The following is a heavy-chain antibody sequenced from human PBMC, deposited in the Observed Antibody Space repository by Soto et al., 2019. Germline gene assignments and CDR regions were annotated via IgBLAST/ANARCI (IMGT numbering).Heavy chain of an antibody. Sequence: WASVKVSCKASGYTFTGYYMHWVRQAPGQGLGWMGWINPNSSGTNYAQKFQGRVTMTRDTSISTAYMELSRLRSDDTAVYYCATSHYDFWSGYFFDYWGQGTLVTVSS. V-gene: IGHV1-2*02. D-gene: IGHD3-3*01. J-gene: IGHJ4*02. CDR1: GYTFTGYY. CDR2: INPNSSGT. CDR3: ATSHYDFWSGYFFDY.